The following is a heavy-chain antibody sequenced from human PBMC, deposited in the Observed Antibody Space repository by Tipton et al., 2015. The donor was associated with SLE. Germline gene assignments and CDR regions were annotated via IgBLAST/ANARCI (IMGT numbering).Heavy chain of an antibody. CDR2: MFAGGGT. V-gene: IGHV4-61*02. D-gene: IGHD2-15*01. Sequence: TLSLTCTVSGGSISSTNYYWNWIRQPAGKGLEWIGRMFAGGGTDYNPSLKSRVTISVDTSKNQFSLRLSSVTAADTAVYFCARESCNVGNCYFDYWGRGTLVTVSS. CDR3: ARESCNVGNCYFDY. CDR1: GGSISSTNYY. J-gene: IGHJ4*02.